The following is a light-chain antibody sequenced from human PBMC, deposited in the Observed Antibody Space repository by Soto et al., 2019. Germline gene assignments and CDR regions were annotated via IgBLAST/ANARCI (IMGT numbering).Light chain of an antibody. CDR3: ATWDDRLTAWV. CDR1: NSNIGSNA. Sequence: QSVLTQSPSVSGAPRQSVNISCSGNNSNIGSNAVHWYQQLPGKAPKLLMYYNDMLPSGVSDRFSGSKSGTSASLAISGLQSEDAGDYYCATWDDRLTAWVFGGGTKLTVL. V-gene: IGLV1-36*01. CDR2: YND. J-gene: IGLJ3*02.